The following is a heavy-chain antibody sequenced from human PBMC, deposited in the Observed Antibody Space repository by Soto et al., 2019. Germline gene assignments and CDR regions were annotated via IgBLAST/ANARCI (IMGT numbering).Heavy chain of an antibody. V-gene: IGHV4-31*03. Sequence: SETLSLTCTVSGGSISSGGYYWSWIRQHPGKGLEWIGYIYYSGSTYYNPSLKSRVTISVDTSKNQFSLKLSSVTAADTAVYYCARAFPPYYDFWSRYSSPGSSYGIDVWGQGTTVTVSS. CDR2: IYYSGST. J-gene: IGHJ6*02. D-gene: IGHD3-3*01. CDR1: GGSISSGGYY. CDR3: ARAFPPYYDFWSRYSSPGSSYGIDV.